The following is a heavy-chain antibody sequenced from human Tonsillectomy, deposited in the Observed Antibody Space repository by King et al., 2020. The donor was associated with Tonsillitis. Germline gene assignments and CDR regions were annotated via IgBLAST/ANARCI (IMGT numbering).Heavy chain of an antibody. CDR1: GGSISSYY. CDR3: ARDREDSAVDY. CDR2: IYYSGST. J-gene: IGHJ4*02. Sequence: VQLQESGPGLVKPSETLSLTCTVSGGSISSYYWSWIRQPPGKGLEWIGYIYYSGSTNYNPSLKSRVTISVDTSKNQFSLKLSSVTAADTAVYYCARDREDSAVDYWGQGTLVTVSS. V-gene: IGHV4-59*01. D-gene: IGHD2-15*01.